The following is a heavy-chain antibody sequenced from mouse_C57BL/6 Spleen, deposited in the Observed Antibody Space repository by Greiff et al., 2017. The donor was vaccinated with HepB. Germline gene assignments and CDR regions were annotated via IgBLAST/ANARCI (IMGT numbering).Heavy chain of an antibody. CDR2: IYPSDSET. CDR3: ARRIYGNYWAMDY. CDR1: GYTFTSYW. J-gene: IGHJ4*01. V-gene: IGHV1-61*01. Sequence: QVQLQQPGAELVRPGSSVKLSCKASGYTFTSYWMDWVKQRPGQGLEWIGNIYPSDSETHYNQKFKDKATLTVDKSSSTAYMQLSSLTSEDSAVYYCARRIYGNYWAMDYWGQGTSVTVSS. D-gene: IGHD2-1*01.